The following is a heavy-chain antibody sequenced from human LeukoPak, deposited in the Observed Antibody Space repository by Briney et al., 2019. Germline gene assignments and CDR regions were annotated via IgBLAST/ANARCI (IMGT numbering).Heavy chain of an antibody. CDR1: GFTFSSYA. CDR3: AKDRAHSGSYYGTFDY. Sequence: GGSLRLSCAASGFTFSSYAMHWVRQAPGKGLEWVAVISYDGSNKYYADSVKGRFTISRDNSRNTLYLQMSSQRTEDTALYYCAKDRAHSGSYYGTFDYWGQGTLVTVSS. CDR2: ISYDGSNK. V-gene: IGHV3-30-3*01. D-gene: IGHD1-26*01. J-gene: IGHJ4*02.